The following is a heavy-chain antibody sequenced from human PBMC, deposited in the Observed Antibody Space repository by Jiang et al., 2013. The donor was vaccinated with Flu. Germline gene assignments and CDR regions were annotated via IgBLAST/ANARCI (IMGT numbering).Heavy chain of an antibody. CDR3: ARDSSSEAYPLLLYYFDL. J-gene: IGHJ2*01. D-gene: IGHD2-15*01. Sequence: SGYTFMSYGISWVRQAPGQGLEWMGGIIPMFGTTNYAQTFEGRVTITADESTSTVYLELSSLRSEDTAVYYCARDSSSEAYPLLLYYFDLWGRGTLVTVSS. CDR2: IIPMFGTT. V-gene: IGHV1-69*01. CDR1: GYTFMSYG.